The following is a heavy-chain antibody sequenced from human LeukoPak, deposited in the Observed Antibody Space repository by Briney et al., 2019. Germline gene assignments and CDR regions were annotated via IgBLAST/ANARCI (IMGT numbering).Heavy chain of an antibody. J-gene: IGHJ4*02. CDR1: GFTFSSYA. Sequence: GGSLRLSCAASGFTFSSYAMHWVRQAPGKGLEWVAVISYDGSNKYYADSVKGRFTISRDNSKNTLYLQMNSLRAEDTAVYYCARETDGAARLGHFDYWGQGTLVTVPS. V-gene: IGHV3-30-3*01. CDR3: ARETDGAARLGHFDY. CDR2: ISYDGSNK. D-gene: IGHD6-6*01.